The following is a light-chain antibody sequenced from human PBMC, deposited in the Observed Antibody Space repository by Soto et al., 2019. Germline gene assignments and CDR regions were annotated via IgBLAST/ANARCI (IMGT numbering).Light chain of an antibody. J-gene: IGKJ5*01. CDR2: DAS. Sequence: ENVLTQSPATLSLSPGERATLSCRASQSVSSDLAWYQQKPGQAPRLLIYDASNRATGIPARFSGSGSGTDFTLTISSLEAEDFAVYYCQQRSNWPPITFGQGTRLEI. V-gene: IGKV3-11*01. CDR1: QSVSSD. CDR3: QQRSNWPPIT.